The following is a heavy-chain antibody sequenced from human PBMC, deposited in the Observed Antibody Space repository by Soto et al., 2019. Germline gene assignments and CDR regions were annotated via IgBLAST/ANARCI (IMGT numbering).Heavy chain of an antibody. J-gene: IGHJ6*02. CDR1: GFTFSDYH. Sequence: QVQLVESGGGLVKPGGSLRLSCAASGFTFSDYHMSWIRQAPGKGLEWVSYISSSGSNVYYADSVKGRFTISRDNAKNSLYMHMNSLIVEDTAVYYCARRIVVTTGHAMDVWGQGTTVTVSS. CDR3: ARRIVVTTGHAMDV. D-gene: IGHD1-26*01. CDR2: ISSSGSNV. V-gene: IGHV3-11*01.